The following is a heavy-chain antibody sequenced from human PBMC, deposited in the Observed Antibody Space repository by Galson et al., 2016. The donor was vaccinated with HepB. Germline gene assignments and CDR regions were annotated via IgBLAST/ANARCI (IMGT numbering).Heavy chain of an antibody. J-gene: IGHJ6*03. CDR2: ISNSGST. CDR3: ARSRVVRDSYYYMDV. D-gene: IGHD3-10*01. CDR1: GRPITNAGYY. V-gene: IGHV4-31*03. Sequence: PLSLTCTVSGRPITNAGYYWSWVRQHPGKGLDWVGYISNSGSTYYKPSLRSRVTISADTAKNQLSLKVNSVTAADTGAYYCARSRVVRDSYYYMDVWGKGTTVTVSS.